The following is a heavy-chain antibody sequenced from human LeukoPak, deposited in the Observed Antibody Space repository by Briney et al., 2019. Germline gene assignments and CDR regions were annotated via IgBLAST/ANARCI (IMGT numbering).Heavy chain of an antibody. D-gene: IGHD4-17*01. CDR2: INTNTGNP. Sequence: GASVKVSCKASGYTFTSYGISWVRQAPGQGLEWMGWINTNTGNPTYAQGSTGRFVFSLDTSVSTAYLQISSLQAEDTAVYYCARSNNDGDYLGVGFDYWGQGTLVTVSS. V-gene: IGHV7-4-1*02. CDR1: GYTFTSYG. CDR3: ARSNNDGDYLGVGFDY. J-gene: IGHJ4*02.